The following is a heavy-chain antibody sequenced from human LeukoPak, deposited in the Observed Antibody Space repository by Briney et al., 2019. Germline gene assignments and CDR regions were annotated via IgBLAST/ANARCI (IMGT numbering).Heavy chain of an antibody. V-gene: IGHV4-34*01. CDR2: INHRGST. Sequence: GSLRLSCAASGFTFSSYAMSWVRQPSGKGLEWIGEINHRGSTNYNPSLKSRVTISVDTSKNQFSLKLSSVTAADTAVYYCARGPVTRYCSGGSCYLPFDYWGQGTLVTVSS. D-gene: IGHD2-15*01. CDR1: GFTFSSYA. J-gene: IGHJ4*02. CDR3: ARGPVTRYCSGGSCYLPFDY.